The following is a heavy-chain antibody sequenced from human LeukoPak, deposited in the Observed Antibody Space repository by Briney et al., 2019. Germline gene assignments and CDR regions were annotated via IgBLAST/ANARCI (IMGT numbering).Heavy chain of an antibody. J-gene: IGHJ6*02. CDR1: GGSISGNIYY. CDR2: IYYSGSS. Sequence: PSETLSLTCTVSGGSISGNIYYWGWLRQPPGRGPEWIGNIYYSGSSYYNPSLKSRVTVSVDTSKNQFSLKLNSVTAADTAVYYCASVHYHYGMDVWGQGTTVTVSS. V-gene: IGHV4-39*01. CDR3: ASVHYHYGMDV.